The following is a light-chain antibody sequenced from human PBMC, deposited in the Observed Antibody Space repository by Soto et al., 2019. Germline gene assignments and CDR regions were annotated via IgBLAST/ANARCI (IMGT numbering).Light chain of an antibody. J-gene: IGLJ2*01. CDR1: SSNVGAGYD. V-gene: IGLV1-40*01. CDR3: QSYDSGLSVVV. CDR2: SNN. Sequence: QAVVTQPPSVSGAPGHRVTISCTGSSSNVGAGYDVHWYQQLPGTAPKLLVYSNNDRPSGVPDRFSGSKSGTSSSLAITGLQAEDEADYYCQSYDSGLSVVVFCGGTKLTVL.